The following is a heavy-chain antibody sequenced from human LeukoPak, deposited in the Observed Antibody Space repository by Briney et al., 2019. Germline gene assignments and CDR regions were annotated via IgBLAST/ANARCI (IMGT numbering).Heavy chain of an antibody. J-gene: IGHJ4*02. D-gene: IGHD3-10*01. CDR1: GGSVSSGSYY. V-gene: IGHV4-39*01. CDR3: AGEDRYGSGSYIDY. Sequence: PSETLSLTCTVSGGSVSSGSYYWSWIRQPPGKGLEWIGEINHSGSTNYNPSLKSRVTISVDTSKNQFSLKLSSVTAADTAVYYCAGEDRYGSGSYIDYWGQGTLVTVSS. CDR2: INHSGST.